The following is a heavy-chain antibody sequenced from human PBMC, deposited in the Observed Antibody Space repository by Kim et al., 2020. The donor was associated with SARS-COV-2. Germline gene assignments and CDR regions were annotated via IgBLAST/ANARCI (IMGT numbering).Heavy chain of an antibody. J-gene: IGHJ6*03. CDR3: AKGDSGSYYDYMDV. Sequence: GGSLRLSCAGSGFRFDFYDMHWVRQVPGRGLEWVSHISADGVDTNYADSVKGRFTISRDDSKNSLYLQMNSLRTDDTAFYYCAKGDSGSYYDYMDVWGHGTTVTVSS. CDR1: GFRFDFYD. CDR2: ISADGVDT. V-gene: IGHV3-43*02. D-gene: IGHD1-26*01.